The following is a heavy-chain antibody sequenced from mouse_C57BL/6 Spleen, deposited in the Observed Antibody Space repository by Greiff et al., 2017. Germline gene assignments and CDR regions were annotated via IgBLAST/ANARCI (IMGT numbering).Heavy chain of an antibody. V-gene: IGHV5-9-1*02. Sequence: EVNLVESGEGLVKPGGSLKLSCAASGFTFSSYAMSWVRQTPEKRLEWVAYISSGGDYIYYADTVKGRFTISRDNARNTLYLQMSSLKSEDTAMYYCTRVYDYDPFAYWGQGTLVTVSA. J-gene: IGHJ3*01. CDR3: TRVYDYDPFAY. CDR1: GFTFSSYA. D-gene: IGHD2-4*01. CDR2: ISSGGDYI.